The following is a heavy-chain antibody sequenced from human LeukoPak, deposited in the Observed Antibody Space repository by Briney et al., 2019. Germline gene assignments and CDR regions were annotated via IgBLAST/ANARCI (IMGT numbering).Heavy chain of an antibody. CDR3: AKSEVYYFGTSGGFDY. CDR1: GFTFSSYG. D-gene: IGHD3-22*01. CDR2: ISYDGSSE. J-gene: IGHJ4*02. V-gene: IGHV3-30*02. Sequence: PGGSLRLSCAASGFTFSSYGMHWVRQAPGKGLEWVAFISYDGSSEYDADSVKGRFTISRDNSENTVHLQMNSLRAEDTAVYYCAKSEVYYFGTSGGFDYWGQGTLVTVAS.